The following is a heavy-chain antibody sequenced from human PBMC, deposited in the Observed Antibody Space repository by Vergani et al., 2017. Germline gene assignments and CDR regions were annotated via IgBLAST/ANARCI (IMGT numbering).Heavy chain of an antibody. V-gene: IGHV1-69*08. CDR1: GDTFTTST. CDR3: ARDNQLDTYEFFDS. J-gene: IGHJ4*02. D-gene: IGHD5-18*01. CDR2: IIPIINIA. Sequence: QVQLVQSGPEVKKPGSSVRVSCKASGDTFTTSTIAWVRQAPGQGFEWMGRIIPIINIANYAQKFEGRVTITADKSTITAYMELTSLTSEDTAIYFCARDNQLDTYEFFDSWGQGTLVTVSS.